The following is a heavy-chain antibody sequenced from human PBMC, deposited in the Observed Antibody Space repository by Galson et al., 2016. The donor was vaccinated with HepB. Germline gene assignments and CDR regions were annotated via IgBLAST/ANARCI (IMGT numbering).Heavy chain of an antibody. D-gene: IGHD3-22*01. V-gene: IGHV1-69*13. CDR3: ARLGDYYSDNSDFNNFDF. Sequence: SVKVSCKASGGMFSSYCISWVRQAPGQGLEWMGGIIPSFGPASYAKNFQGRVSITADESMNTVYLGLISLRSEDTAVYYCARLGDYYSDNSDFNNFDFWGQGTMVTVSS. J-gene: IGHJ3*01. CDR2: IIPSFGPA. CDR1: GGMFSSYC.